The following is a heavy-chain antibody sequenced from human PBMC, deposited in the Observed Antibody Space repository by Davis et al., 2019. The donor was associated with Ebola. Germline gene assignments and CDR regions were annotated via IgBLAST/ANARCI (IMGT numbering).Heavy chain of an antibody. CDR1: GYTFTSYG. D-gene: IGHD4-17*01. J-gene: IGHJ1*01. Sequence: AASVKVSCKASGYTFTSYGISWVRQAPGQGLEWMGWISAYNGNTNYAQKLQGRVTMTTDTSTSTAYMELRSLRSDDTAVYYCARDWATTVTTANYFQHWGQGTLVTVSS. CDR3: ARDWATTVTTANYFQH. V-gene: IGHV1-18*01. CDR2: ISAYNGNT.